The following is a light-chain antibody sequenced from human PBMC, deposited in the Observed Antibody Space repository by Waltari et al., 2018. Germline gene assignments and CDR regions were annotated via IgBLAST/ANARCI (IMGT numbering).Light chain of an antibody. CDR2: GAS. V-gene: IGKV3-15*01. CDR3: QQYNNWPPVFT. CDR1: HSISNN. J-gene: IGKJ3*01. Sequence: EIVLTQSPATLSVSPGERATLSGRASHSISNNLAWYQQKPGQAPRLLIYGASARATGIPARFSGSGSGTEFTLTISSLQSEDFAIYYCQQYNNWPPVFTFGPGTKVDF.